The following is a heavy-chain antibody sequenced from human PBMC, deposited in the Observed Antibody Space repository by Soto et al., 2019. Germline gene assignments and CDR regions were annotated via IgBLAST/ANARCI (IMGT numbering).Heavy chain of an antibody. CDR3: AQSSRAYCGGDCYYFDY. D-gene: IGHD2-21*01. CDR1: GFSLSTSGVG. Sequence: QITLKESGPTLVKPTQTLTLTCTFSGFSLSTSGVGVGWIRQPPGKALEWLALIYWDDDKRYSPSLKSRLTITKDTAKTKVVLTMTNMDPVDTARYYCAQSSRAYCGGDCYYFDYWGEGTLVTVSS. CDR2: IYWDDDK. V-gene: IGHV2-5*02. J-gene: IGHJ4*02.